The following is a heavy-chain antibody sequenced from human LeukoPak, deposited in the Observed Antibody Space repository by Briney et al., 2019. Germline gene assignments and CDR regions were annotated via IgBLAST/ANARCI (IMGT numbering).Heavy chain of an antibody. J-gene: IGHJ3*02. CDR1: GGTFSSYA. CDR3: ARAPNCGGDCYDAFDI. CDR2: IIPIFGTA. Sequence: SSVKVSCKASGGTFSSYAISWVRQAPGQGLGWMGGIIPIFGTANYAQKFQGRVTITADKSTSTAYMELSSLRSEDTAVYYCARAPNCGGDCYDAFDIWGQGTMVTVSS. V-gene: IGHV1-69*06. D-gene: IGHD2-21*02.